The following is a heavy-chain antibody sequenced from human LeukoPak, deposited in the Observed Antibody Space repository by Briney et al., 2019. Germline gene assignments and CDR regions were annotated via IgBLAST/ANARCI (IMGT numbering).Heavy chain of an antibody. CDR1: GFSFSGYW. Sequence: GGSLRLSCAASGFSFSGYWMSWVRQAPGKGLEWVANINQDGSEKYYVDSVKGRFTISRDNAKNSVYLQMNSLRAEDTAVYYCARDRVWTVLYWGQGTLVSVSS. V-gene: IGHV3-7*01. J-gene: IGHJ4*02. CDR3: ARDRVWTVLY. CDR2: INQDGSEK. D-gene: IGHD6-13*01.